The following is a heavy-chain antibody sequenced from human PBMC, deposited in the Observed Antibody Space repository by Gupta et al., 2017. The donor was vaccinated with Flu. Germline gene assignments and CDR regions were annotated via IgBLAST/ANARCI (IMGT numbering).Heavy chain of an antibody. V-gene: IGHV3-9*01. Sequence: EVHLVESGGGLVQPGGSLRLSCAASGFSFDDYAMHWVRQVPGKGLEWVSGISWNSDTIAYADSVKGRFTISRDNARNSLPLQMSNLKVEDTAFYYCTRDKRSNYDFLTGYSDRGQGTLVTVSS. CDR2: ISWNSDTI. CDR1: GFSFDDYA. CDR3: TRDKRSNYDFLTGYSD. D-gene: IGHD3-9*01. J-gene: IGHJ1*01.